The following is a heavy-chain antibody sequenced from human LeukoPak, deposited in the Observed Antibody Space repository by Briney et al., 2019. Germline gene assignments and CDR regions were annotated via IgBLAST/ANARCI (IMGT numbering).Heavy chain of an antibody. CDR1: GFTFSNYA. D-gene: IGHD2-15*01. V-gene: IGHV3-23*01. CDR3: AKGGCSGGSCYSDYYYYGMDV. CDR2: ITNSGGVT. Sequence: HPGGSLRLSCAASGFTFSNYAMSWVRQAPGRGLEWVSAITNSGGVTSYADSVMGRFTISRDNSKNTLFLQMNSLRAEDTAVYYCAKGGCSGGSCYSDYYYYGMDVWGQGTTVTVSS. J-gene: IGHJ6*02.